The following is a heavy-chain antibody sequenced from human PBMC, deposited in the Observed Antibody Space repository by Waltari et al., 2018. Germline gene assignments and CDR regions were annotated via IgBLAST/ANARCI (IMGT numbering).Heavy chain of an antibody. CDR3: VRDMFGPLDY. D-gene: IGHD3-10*02. V-gene: IGHV3-74*01. CDR1: GFTLSAFW. Sequence: EVQLVQSGGDLVQPGGSLRLSCAASGFTLSAFWMHGVRQAPGKGLVWAASMNEDGSRIDYAESVKCRCTISRDYAQNTMYLQMNSLSAEDTADYYGVRDMFGPLDYWGQGTLVTVSS. J-gene: IGHJ4*02. CDR2: MNEDGSRI.